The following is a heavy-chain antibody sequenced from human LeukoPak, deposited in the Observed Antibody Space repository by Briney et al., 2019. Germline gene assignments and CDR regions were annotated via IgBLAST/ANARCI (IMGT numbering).Heavy chain of an antibody. CDR2: ISSSGSTI. CDR3: ARGLWFGELSGLNWFDP. Sequence: SRGSLRLSCAASGFTFSSYEMNWVRQAPGKGLEWVSYISSSGSTIYYADSVKGRFTISRDNAKNSLYLQMNSLRAEDTAVYYCARGLWFGELSGLNWFDPWGQGTLVTVSS. J-gene: IGHJ5*02. CDR1: GFTFSSYE. D-gene: IGHD3-10*01. V-gene: IGHV3-48*03.